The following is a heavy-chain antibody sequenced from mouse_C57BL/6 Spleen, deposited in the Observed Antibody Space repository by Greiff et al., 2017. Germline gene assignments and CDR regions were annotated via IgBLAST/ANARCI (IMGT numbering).Heavy chain of an antibody. J-gene: IGHJ4*01. Sequence: EVQLVESGGGLVKPGGSLKLSCAASGFTFSSYAMSWVRQTPEKRLEWVATISDGGSYTYNPDNVKGRFTSSRDNAKNNLYLQMSHLKSEDTAMYYCARYQDYGSPAMDYWGQGTSVTVSS. V-gene: IGHV5-4*01. D-gene: IGHD1-1*01. CDR3: ARYQDYGSPAMDY. CDR1: GFTFSSYA. CDR2: ISDGGSYT.